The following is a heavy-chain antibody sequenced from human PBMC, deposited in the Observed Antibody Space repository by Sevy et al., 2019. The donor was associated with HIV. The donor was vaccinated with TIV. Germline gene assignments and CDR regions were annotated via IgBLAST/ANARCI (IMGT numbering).Heavy chain of an antibody. CDR1: GFTFSSYG. J-gene: IGHJ5*02. Sequence: GGSLRLSCAASGFTFSSYGMHWVRQAPGKGLEWVANIKQDGSEKYYVDSVKGRFTISRDNAKNSLYLQMNSLRAEDTAVYYCARDLERGMGATLRHWFDPWGQGTLVTVSS. V-gene: IGHV3-7*01. CDR3: ARDLERGMGATLRHWFDP. D-gene: IGHD1-26*01. CDR2: IKQDGSEK.